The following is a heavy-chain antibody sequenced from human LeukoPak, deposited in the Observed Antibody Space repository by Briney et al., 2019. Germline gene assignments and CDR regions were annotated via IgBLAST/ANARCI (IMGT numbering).Heavy chain of an antibody. CDR3: AKGGDCGGDCYTTDFDY. Sequence: SGGSLRLSCAASGFTFDDYGLIWVRQVPGKGLEWVSAISGSGGSTYYADSVKGRFTISRDNSKNTLYLQMNSLRAEDTAVYYCAKGGDCGGDCYTTDFDYWGQGTLVTVSS. CDR2: ISGSGGST. D-gene: IGHD2-21*02. CDR1: GFTFDDYG. V-gene: IGHV3-23*01. J-gene: IGHJ4*02.